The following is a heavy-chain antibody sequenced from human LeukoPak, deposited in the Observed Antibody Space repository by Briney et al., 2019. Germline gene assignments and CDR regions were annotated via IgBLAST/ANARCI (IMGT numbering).Heavy chain of an antibody. J-gene: IGHJ4*02. CDR3: ARDRFDSGYFDY. D-gene: IGHD1-26*01. Sequence: PSETLSLTCTVSGGSISSYYWSWIRQPPGKGLEWIGYIYYSGSTNYNPSLKSRVTISVDTSKNQFSLELSSVTAADTAVYYCARDRFDSGYFDYWGQGTLVTVSS. CDR1: GGSISSYY. V-gene: IGHV4-59*01. CDR2: IYYSGST.